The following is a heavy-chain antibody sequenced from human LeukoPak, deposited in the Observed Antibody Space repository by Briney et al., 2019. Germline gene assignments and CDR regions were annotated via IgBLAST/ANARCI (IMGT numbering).Heavy chain of an antibody. CDR2: INWNGGST. Sequence: PGGSLRLSCAASGFTFDNYGMSWVRQAPGKGLEWVSGINWNGGSTGYADSVKGRFTISRDNAKNSPYLQMNSLRAEDTALYYCARASKWGGYFDYWGQGTLVTVSS. D-gene: IGHD7-27*01. CDR3: ARASKWGGYFDY. J-gene: IGHJ4*02. V-gene: IGHV3-20*04. CDR1: GFTFDNYG.